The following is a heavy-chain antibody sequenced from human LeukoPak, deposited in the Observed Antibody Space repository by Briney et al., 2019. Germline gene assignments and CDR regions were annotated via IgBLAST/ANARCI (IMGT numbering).Heavy chain of an antibody. Sequence: PSETLSLTCAAYGGSFSDYYWSWIRQPPGKGLEWIGEINHSGSTNYNPSLKSRVTISVDTSKNQFSLKLSSVTAADTAVYYCARGFEDYYYGMDVWGQGTTVTVSS. CDR2: INHSGST. CDR1: GGSFSDYY. CDR3: ARGFEDYYYGMDV. D-gene: IGHD3-9*01. V-gene: IGHV4-34*01. J-gene: IGHJ6*02.